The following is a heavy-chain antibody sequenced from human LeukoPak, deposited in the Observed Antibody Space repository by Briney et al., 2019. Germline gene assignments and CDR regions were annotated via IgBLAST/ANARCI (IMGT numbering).Heavy chain of an antibody. Sequence: SETLSPTCTVSGGSISSYYWTWIRQPPGKGLEWIGYIYYSGTTNYNPSLKSRVTISVDTSKNQFSLKLSSVTAADTAVYYCARGYSSSWYFMDVWGQGTTVTVSS. J-gene: IGHJ6*02. CDR2: IYYSGTT. D-gene: IGHD6-13*01. CDR1: GGSISSYY. V-gene: IGHV4-59*01. CDR3: ARGYSSSWYFMDV.